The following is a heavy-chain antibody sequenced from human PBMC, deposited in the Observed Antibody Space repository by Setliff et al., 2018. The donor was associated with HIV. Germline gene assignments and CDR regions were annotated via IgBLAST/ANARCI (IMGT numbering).Heavy chain of an antibody. D-gene: IGHD2-21*01. V-gene: IGHV1-8*02. CDR1: GYSFTTHD. J-gene: IGHJ3*02. CDR2: MNPDSGNT. Sequence: ASVKVSCKASGYSFTTHDINRVRQSPGQGLEWMGWMNPDSGNTFYAQKFKGRVTMTRDTSTNTAYMELSSLTSDDTAVYFCARGSMSMVMFILVSAFDIWGQGTLVTVSS. CDR3: ARGSMSMVMFILVSAFDI.